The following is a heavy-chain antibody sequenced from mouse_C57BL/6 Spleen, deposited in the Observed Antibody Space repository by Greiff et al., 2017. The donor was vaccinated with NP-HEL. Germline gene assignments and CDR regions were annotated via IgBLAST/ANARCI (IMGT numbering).Heavy chain of an antibody. D-gene: IGHD1-1*01. Sequence: EVKLVESGGGLVKPGGSLKLSCAASGFTFSSYTMSWVRQTPEKRLEWVATISGGGGNTYYPDSVKGRFTISRDNAKNTLYLQMSSLRSEDTALYYCARQCSNYYGSSPWYFDVWGTGTTVTVSS. CDR1: GFTFSSYT. CDR2: ISGGGGNT. V-gene: IGHV5-9*01. CDR3: ARQCSNYYGSSPWYFDV. J-gene: IGHJ1*03.